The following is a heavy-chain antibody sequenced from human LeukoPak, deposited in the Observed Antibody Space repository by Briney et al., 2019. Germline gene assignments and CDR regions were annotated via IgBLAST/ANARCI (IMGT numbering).Heavy chain of an antibody. CDR3: ASRIAVAGKGGMDV. V-gene: IGHV4-39*01. CDR1: GGSISSSSYY. Sequence: SETLSLTCTVSGGSISSSSYYWGWIRQPPGKGLEWIGSIYYSGSTYYNPSLKSRVTISVDTSKNQFSLKLSSVTAADTAVYYCASRIAVAGKGGMDVWGRGTTVTVSS. CDR2: IYYSGST. J-gene: IGHJ6*02. D-gene: IGHD6-19*01.